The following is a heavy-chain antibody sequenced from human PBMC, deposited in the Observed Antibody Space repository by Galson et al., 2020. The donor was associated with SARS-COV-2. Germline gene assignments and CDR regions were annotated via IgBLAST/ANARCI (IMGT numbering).Heavy chain of an antibody. CDR1: GGSISSYY. D-gene: IGHD2-15*01. CDR2: IYYSGST. Sequence: SETLSLTCTVSGGSISSYYWSWIRQPPGKGLEWLGYIYYSGSTHYNPSLKSRVTISVDTSKNQFSLKLSSVTAADTAVYYCARAAYCSGGSCYGYYYYMDVWGKGTTVTVSS. J-gene: IGHJ6*03. V-gene: IGHV4-59*01. CDR3: ARAAYCSGGSCYGYYYYMDV.